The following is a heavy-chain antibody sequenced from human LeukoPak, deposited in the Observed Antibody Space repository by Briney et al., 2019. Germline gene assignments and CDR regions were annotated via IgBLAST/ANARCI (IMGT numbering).Heavy chain of an antibody. J-gene: IGHJ5*02. CDR2: ISTNKGNK. D-gene: IGHD2-8*01. V-gene: IGHV1-18*01. Sequence: ASVTVSCKASGYIFTSYGISWVRQAPGQGLEWMGWISTNKGNKNYAQRLQGRVTMTTDTSTSTAYMELRSLRSDDTAIYYCVRDIQWRFDPWGQGTLVTVSS. CDR3: VRDIQWRFDP. CDR1: GYIFTSYG.